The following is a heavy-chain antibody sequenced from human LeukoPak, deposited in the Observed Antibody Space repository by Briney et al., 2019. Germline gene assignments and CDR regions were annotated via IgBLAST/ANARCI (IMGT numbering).Heavy chain of an antibody. CDR3: AKGTSPYYYGMDV. CDR2: IRGSGGST. J-gene: IGHJ6*02. CDR1: GFTFSSYA. V-gene: IGHV3-23*01. D-gene: IGHD1-7*01. Sequence: GGSLRLSRATSGFTFSSYAMSWVRQAPGKGLEWVSAIRGSGGSTYYADSVKGRFTISRDNSKNTLYLQMNSLRAEDTAVYYCAKGTSPYYYGMDVWGQGTTVTVSS.